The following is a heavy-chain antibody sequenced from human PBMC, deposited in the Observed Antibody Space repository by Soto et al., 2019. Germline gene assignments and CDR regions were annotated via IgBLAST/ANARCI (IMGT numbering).Heavy chain of an antibody. CDR1: GGSISSGDYY. CDR2: IYYSGST. V-gene: IGHV4-30-4*01. J-gene: IGHJ4*02. CDR3: ARDSGSYSTDNLGVDY. Sequence: PSETLSLTCTVSGGSISSGDYYWSWIRQPPGKGLEWIGYIYYSGSTYYNPSLKSRVTISVDTSKNQFSLKLSSVTAADTAVYYCARDSGSYSTDNLGVDYWGQGTLVTVSS. D-gene: IGHD1-26*01.